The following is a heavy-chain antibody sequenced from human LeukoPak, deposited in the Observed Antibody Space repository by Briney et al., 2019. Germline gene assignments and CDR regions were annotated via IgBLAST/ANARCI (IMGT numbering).Heavy chain of an antibody. D-gene: IGHD1-26*01. J-gene: IGHJ4*02. CDR2: ISSSSSYI. V-gene: IGHV3-21*01. Sequence: GGSLRLSCAASGFTFSSYSMNWVRQAPGKGLEWVSSISSSSSYIYYADSVKGRFTISRDNAKNSLYLQMNTLRAEDTAVYYCERVGSSGSYNEDYWGQGTLVTVSS. CDR1: GFTFSSYS. CDR3: ERVGSSGSYNEDY.